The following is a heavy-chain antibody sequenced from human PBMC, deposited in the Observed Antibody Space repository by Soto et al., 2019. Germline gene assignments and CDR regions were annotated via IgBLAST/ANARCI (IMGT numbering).Heavy chain of an antibody. CDR1: GFSLSTSGVG. Sequence: SGPTLVNPTQTLTLTCTFSGFSLSTSGVGVDWIRQPPGKALEWLALIYWDDDKRYSPSLKSRLTITKDTSKNQVVLTMTNMDPVDTATYYCAHAPTIFGVAYADAFDIWGQGTMVTVSS. J-gene: IGHJ3*02. CDR3: AHAPTIFGVAYADAFDI. D-gene: IGHD3-3*01. V-gene: IGHV2-5*02. CDR2: IYWDDDK.